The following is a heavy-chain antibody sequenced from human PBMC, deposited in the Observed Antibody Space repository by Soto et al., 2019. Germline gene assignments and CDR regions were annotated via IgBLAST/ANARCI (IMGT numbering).Heavy chain of an antibody. CDR3: ARSSTSVIIRYFDY. Sequence: SETLSLTCTVSGGSISSGGYYWSWIRQHPGKGLEWIGYIYYSGSTYYNPSLKSRVTISVDTSKNQFSLKLSSVTAADTAVYYCARSSTSVIIRYFDYWCQGTLVTVSS. D-gene: IGHD3-10*01. J-gene: IGHJ4*02. V-gene: IGHV4-31*03. CDR2: IYYSGST. CDR1: GGSISSGGYY.